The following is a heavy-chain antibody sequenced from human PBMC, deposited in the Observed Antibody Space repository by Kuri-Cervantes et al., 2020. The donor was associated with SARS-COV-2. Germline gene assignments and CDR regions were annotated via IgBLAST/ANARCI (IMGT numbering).Heavy chain of an antibody. J-gene: IGHJ6*03. Sequence: SETLSLTCAVYGGSFSGYKWNWIRQSPGKGLEWIGEINHSGSTNYNPSLKSRVTISVDTSSKQFSLHLGSVTAADTAVYYCARAYGFLRYIYYMDVWGRGTTVTVSS. D-gene: IGHD4-17*01. CDR3: ARAYGFLRYIYYMDV. V-gene: IGHV4-34*01. CDR1: GGSFSGYK. CDR2: INHSGST.